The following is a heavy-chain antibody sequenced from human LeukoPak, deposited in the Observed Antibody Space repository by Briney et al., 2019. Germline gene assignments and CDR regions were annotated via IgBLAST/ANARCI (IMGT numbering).Heavy chain of an antibody. CDR2: IRYDGSNK. J-gene: IGHJ4*02. V-gene: IGHV3-30*02. Sequence: GGSLKLSCAASGFTFSSYSMNWVRQAPGKGLEWVAFIRYDGSNKYYADSVKGRFTISRDNSKNTLYLQMNSLRAEDTAVYYCAKDHYYDSSGYGDYWGQGTLVTVSS. D-gene: IGHD3-22*01. CDR1: GFTFSSYS. CDR3: AKDHYYDSSGYGDY.